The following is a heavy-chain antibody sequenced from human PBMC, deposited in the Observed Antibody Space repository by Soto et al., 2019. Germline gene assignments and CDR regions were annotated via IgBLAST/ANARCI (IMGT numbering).Heavy chain of an antibody. D-gene: IGHD3-22*01. Sequence: QVQLQQWGAGLLKPSETLSLTCAVYGGSFSGYYWSWIRQPPGKGLEWIGEINHSGSTNYNPSLKSRVTISVDTSKNQFSLQLSSVTAADTAVYYCSSGYYFLSVYWGQGTLVTVSS. V-gene: IGHV4-34*01. CDR2: INHSGST. CDR1: GGSFSGYY. CDR3: SSGYYFLSVY. J-gene: IGHJ4*02.